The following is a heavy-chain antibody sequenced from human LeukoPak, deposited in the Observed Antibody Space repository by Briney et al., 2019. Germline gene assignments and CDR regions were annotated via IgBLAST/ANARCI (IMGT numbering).Heavy chain of an antibody. CDR3: ARLPTVGFDY. CDR2: IIPIFGTT. Sequence: GASVKVSCTASGGTFSSYAISWVRQAPGQGLEWMGGIIPIFGTTNYAQKFQGRVTITADESTSTAYMELSSLRSEDTAVYYCARLPTVGFDYWGQGTLVTVSS. J-gene: IGHJ4*02. D-gene: IGHD4-17*01. CDR1: GGTFSSYA. V-gene: IGHV1-69*01.